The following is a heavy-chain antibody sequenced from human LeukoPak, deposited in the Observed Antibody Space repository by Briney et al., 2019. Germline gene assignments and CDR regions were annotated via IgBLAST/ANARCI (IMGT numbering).Heavy chain of an antibody. CDR2: IYYSGTT. J-gene: IGHJ5*02. CDR1: GGSMSDSF. D-gene: IGHD3-3*01. V-gene: IGHV4-59*01. Sequence: PSETLSLNGTVYGGSMSDSFWSWIRQPPGKGLEWIGYIYYSGTTNYNASLKSRVTISLDTPSNQFSLKLSSVTAADAAVYYCARGTVYGVATKWFDPWGQGTLVTVSS. CDR3: ARGTVYGVATKWFDP.